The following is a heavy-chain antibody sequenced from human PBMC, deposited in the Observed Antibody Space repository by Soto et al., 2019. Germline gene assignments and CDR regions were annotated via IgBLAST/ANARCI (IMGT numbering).Heavy chain of an antibody. D-gene: IGHD3-3*01. CDR1: GFTFSSYA. V-gene: IGHV3-23*01. CDR3: AKDISWGHGGTIFGVAPGYGMDV. Sequence: PGGSLRLSCAASGFTFSSYAMSWVRQAPGKGLEWVSAISGSGGSTYYADSVKGRFTISRDNSKNTLYLQMNSLRAEDTAVYYCAKDISWGHGGTIFGVAPGYGMDVWGQGTTVTVSS. J-gene: IGHJ6*02. CDR2: ISGSGGST.